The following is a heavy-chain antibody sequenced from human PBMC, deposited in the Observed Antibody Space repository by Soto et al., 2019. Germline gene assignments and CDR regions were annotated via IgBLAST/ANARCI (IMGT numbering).Heavy chain of an antibody. CDR1: GYSFTSYL. CDR2: IYPGDSDT. V-gene: IGHV5-51*03. CDR3: ARNIVVVPAAAIAFDI. D-gene: IGHD2-2*01. Sequence: PGESLKISCKGSGYSFTSYLIGWVRQMPGKGLEWMVIIYPGDSDTRYSPSFQGQVTISADKSISTAYLQWSSLKASDTAMYYCARNIVVVPAAAIAFDIWGQGTMVTVSS. J-gene: IGHJ3*02.